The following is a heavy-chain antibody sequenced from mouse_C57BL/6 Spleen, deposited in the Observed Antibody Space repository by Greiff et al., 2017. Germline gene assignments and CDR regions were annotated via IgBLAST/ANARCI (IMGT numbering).Heavy chain of an antibody. Sequence: QVQLQQPGTELVKPGASVKLSCKASGYTFTSYWIGNINPSNGGTNYNEKFKSKATLTVDKSSSTAYMQLSSLTSEDSAVYYCARDGNYFDYWCQGTTLTVSS. CDR3: ARDGNYFDY. J-gene: IGHJ2*01. V-gene: IGHV1-53*01. CDR1: GYTFTSYW. CDR2: INPSNGGT. D-gene: IGHD2-1*01.